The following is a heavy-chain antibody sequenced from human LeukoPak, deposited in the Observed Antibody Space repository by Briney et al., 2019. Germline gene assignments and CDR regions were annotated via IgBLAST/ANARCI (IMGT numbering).Heavy chain of an antibody. D-gene: IGHD1-26*01. CDR3: ARAAYSGSYHSDY. V-gene: IGHV4-59*01. CDR2: IYYSGST. J-gene: IGHJ4*02. CDR1: GGSFSGYY. Sequence: SETLSLTCAVYGGSFSGYYWNWIRQPPGKGLEWIGYIYYSGSTNYNPSLKSRVTISVDTSKNQFSLKLSSVTAADTAVYYCARAAYSGSYHSDYWGQGTLVAVSS.